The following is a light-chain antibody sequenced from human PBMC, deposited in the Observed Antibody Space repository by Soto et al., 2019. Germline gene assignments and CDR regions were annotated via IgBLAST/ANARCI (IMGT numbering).Light chain of an antibody. V-gene: IGKV3-20*01. CDR1: QSVSSSY. CDR3: QHYNFWPHT. J-gene: IGKJ5*01. Sequence: EIVLTQSPGTLSLSPGERTTLSCRASQSVSSSYLAWYQQKPGQAPRLLIYGASSRATGIPDRFSGSGSGTDFTLTISSLQSEDVSVYFCQHYNFWPHTFGQGTRLEIK. CDR2: GAS.